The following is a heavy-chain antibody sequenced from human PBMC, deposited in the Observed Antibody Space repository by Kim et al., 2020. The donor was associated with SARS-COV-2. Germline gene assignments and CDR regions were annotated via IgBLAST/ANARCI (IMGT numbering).Heavy chain of an antibody. Sequence: GGSLRLSCAVSVFTFSSHAMNWVRQAPGKGLEWISYISRNSNTMYYADSVKGRFTISRDNAKNSLSLQMNSLRAEDTAVYYCGRSDYGNNQVDCWGQGTL. CDR3: GRSDYGNNQVDC. V-gene: IGHV3-48*04. CDR2: ISRNSNTM. J-gene: IGHJ4*02. CDR1: VFTFSSHA. D-gene: IGHD4-17*01.